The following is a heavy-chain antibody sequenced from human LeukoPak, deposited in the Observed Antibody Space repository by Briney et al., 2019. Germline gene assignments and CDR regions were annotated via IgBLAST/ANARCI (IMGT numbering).Heavy chain of an antibody. CDR1: GFTFSDYY. Sequence: GGSLRLSCAASGFTFSDYYMSWIRQAPGKGLEWVSYISSSGSTIYYADSVKGRFTISRDNAKNSLYLQMNSLRAEDTAVYYCARDAPVVPAATDYWGQGTLVTVSS. CDR3: ARDAPVVPAATDY. CDR2: ISSSGSTI. V-gene: IGHV3-11*01. D-gene: IGHD2-2*01. J-gene: IGHJ4*02.